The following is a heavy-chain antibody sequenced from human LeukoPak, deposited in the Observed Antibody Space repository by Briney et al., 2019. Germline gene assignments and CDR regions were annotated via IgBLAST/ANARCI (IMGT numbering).Heavy chain of an antibody. Sequence: ASVKVSCKASGYTFTSSGISWVRRAHGQGLEWMGWVSTYSGNTNYAQKFQGRVTMTRDTSTNTAYMELKNLRPDDTAIYYCARDLGYCSFGFGLGNCNHKWFDPWGQGTLVSVSS. D-gene: IGHD2-2*03. V-gene: IGHV1-18*01. CDR2: VSTYSGNT. CDR3: ARDLGYCSFGFGLGNCNHKWFDP. CDR1: GYTFTSSG. J-gene: IGHJ5*02.